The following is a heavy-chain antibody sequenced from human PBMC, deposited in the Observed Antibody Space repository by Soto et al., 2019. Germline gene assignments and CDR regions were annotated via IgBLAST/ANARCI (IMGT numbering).Heavy chain of an antibody. CDR1: AGIPRTDGYH. J-gene: IGHJ3*02. CDR3: ARDPLYDYGDLSFVFDI. Sequence: PQKLRLPYTVSAGIPRTDGYHVCRLLLPLGKCLECIGFIYHTGSTYYSPSLKGRVAISVDTSKNQFSLKLSSVTAADTAVYYCARDPLYDYGDLSFVFDIWVQGRMVT. CDR2: IYHTGST. V-gene: IGHV4-30-4*08. D-gene: IGHD4-17*01.